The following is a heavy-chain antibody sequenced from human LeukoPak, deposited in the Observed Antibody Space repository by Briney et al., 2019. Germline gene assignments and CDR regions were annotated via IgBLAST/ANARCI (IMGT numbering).Heavy chain of an antibody. CDR1: GGSISDYH. CDR2: IYNRGTT. V-gene: IGHV4-59*01. CDR3: ARGAGGYRFDP. D-gene: IGHD1-1*01. J-gene: IGHJ5*02. Sequence: SETLSLTCTVSGGSISDYHWTWIRQPPGKALEYIGYIYNRGTTYYNPSLKSRVTISADTSKKQFSLKLTSLTAADTAVYYCARGAGGYRFDPCGHGTPVTLSS.